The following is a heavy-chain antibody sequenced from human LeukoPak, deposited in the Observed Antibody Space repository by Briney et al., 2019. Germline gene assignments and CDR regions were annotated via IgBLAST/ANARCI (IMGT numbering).Heavy chain of an antibody. CDR2: LSIYNGDT. CDR1: GYIFSDYG. J-gene: IGHJ4*02. Sequence: ASVKVSCKASGYIFSDYGISWVRQAPGQGLERMGWLSIYNGDTKYAQMLQGRVTMTADTSTSTAYMELRSLRSDDTAVYYCASSTSPHRGNSPSDYWGQGTLVTVSS. V-gene: IGHV1-18*01. CDR3: ASSTSPHRGNSPSDY. D-gene: IGHD3-16*01.